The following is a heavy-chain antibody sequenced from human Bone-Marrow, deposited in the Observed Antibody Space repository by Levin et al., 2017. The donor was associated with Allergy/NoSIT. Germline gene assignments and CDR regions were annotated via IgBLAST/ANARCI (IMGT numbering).Heavy chain of an antibody. D-gene: IGHD3-22*01. CDR3: ARETTYYFDTGGDLRAGWYFDL. Sequence: GGSLRLSCAASGFSFNTYNMHWVRQAPGKGLECISYISSGSGTSDYADSVKGRFTISRDNANNSMYLQMNSLRAEATAVYYCARETTYYFDTGGDLRAGWYFDLWGRGTLVTVSS. CDR2: ISSGSGTS. V-gene: IGHV3-48*01. CDR1: GFSFNTYN. J-gene: IGHJ2*01.